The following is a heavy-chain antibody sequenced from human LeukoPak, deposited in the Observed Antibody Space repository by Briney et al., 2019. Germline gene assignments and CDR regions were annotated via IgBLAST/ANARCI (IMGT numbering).Heavy chain of an antibody. CDR3: ARDPMADFDY. D-gene: IGHD2-8*01. J-gene: IGHJ4*02. Sequence: GRSLRLSCAASGFTFITYAMHWVRQAPGKGLGWVAVISSDGRNKIYADSVKGRFTISRDNSKNTLFLQMNSLRTEDTAVYYCARDPMADFDYWGQGTLVTVSS. CDR2: ISSDGRNK. CDR1: GFTFITYA. V-gene: IGHV3-30*04.